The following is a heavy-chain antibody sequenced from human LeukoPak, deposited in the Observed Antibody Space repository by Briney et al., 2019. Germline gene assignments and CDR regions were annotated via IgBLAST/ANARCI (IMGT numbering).Heavy chain of an antibody. J-gene: IGHJ6*02. CDR3: ARLYQLPNYYYYGMDV. D-gene: IGHD2-2*01. Sequence: ASVKVSCKASGYTFTGYYMHWVRQAPGQGLEWMGWTNPNSGGTNYAQKFQGRVTMTRDTSISTAYMELSRLRSDDTAVYYCARLYQLPNYYYYGMDVWGQGTTVTVS. CDR1: GYTFTGYY. CDR2: TNPNSGGT. V-gene: IGHV1-2*02.